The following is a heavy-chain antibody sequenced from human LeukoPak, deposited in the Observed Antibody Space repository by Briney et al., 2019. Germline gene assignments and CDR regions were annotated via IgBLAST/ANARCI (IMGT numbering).Heavy chain of an antibody. CDR2: ISYDGSDK. CDR1: GFSFRSNG. V-gene: IGHV3-30*02. Sequence: SGGSLRLSCAASGFSFRSNGMHWVRQAPGKGLERVAFISYDGSDKYYADSVKGRFTISRDNSENTLDLQMNSLRPEDMAVYYCAKDLVGLTGYWGQGTLVTVSS. D-gene: IGHD2-8*02. CDR3: AKDLVGLTGY. J-gene: IGHJ4*02.